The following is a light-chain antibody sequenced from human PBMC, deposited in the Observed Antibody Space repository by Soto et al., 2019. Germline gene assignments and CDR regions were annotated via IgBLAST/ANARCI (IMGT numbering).Light chain of an antibody. CDR1: QGISSW. CDR2: AAS. J-gene: IGKJ4*01. Sequence: IQITQSPSSVSASVGDRVTITCRASQGISSWLAWYQQKPGKAPKLLIYAASSLQSGVPSMFSGSGSGTDFSLTISSMQPEDFETYYCNKDKSFNLNFGGGTKVDIK. CDR3: NKDKSFNLN. V-gene: IGKV1-12*01.